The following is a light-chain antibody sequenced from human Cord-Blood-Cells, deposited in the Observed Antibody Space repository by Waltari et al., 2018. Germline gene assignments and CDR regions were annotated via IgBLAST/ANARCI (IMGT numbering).Light chain of an antibody. CDR3: SSYTSSSTLV. Sequence: QSALTQPASVSASPGQSITISCTGTSSDVGGYNYVSWYQQHPGKAPKRMIYDVSNRPSGVSNRFSGSKSGNTASLTISGLQAEDEADYYCSSYTSSSTLVFGGGTKLTVL. CDR1: SSDVGGYNY. J-gene: IGLJ3*02. CDR2: DVS. V-gene: IGLV2-14*03.